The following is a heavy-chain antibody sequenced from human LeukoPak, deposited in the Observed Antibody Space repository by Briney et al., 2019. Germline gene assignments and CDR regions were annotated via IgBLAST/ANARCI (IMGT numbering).Heavy chain of an antibody. V-gene: IGHV1-2*02. Sequence: ASVKVSCKASGYTFTGYYMHWVRQAPGQGLEWMGWINPNSGGTNYAQKFQGRVTMTRDMSTSTVYMELSSLRSEDTAVYYCARASGGPEAVYYFDYWGQGTLVTVSS. D-gene: IGHD1-26*01. J-gene: IGHJ4*02. CDR1: GYTFTGYY. CDR2: INPNSGGT. CDR3: ARASGGPEAVYYFDY.